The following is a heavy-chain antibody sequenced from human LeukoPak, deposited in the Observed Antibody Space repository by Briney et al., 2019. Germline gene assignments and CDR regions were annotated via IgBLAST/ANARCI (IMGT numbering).Heavy chain of an antibody. CDR3: ARAYCSSTSCLGANWFDP. Sequence: PSQTLSLTCAISGDSVSSNSAAWNWIRQPPSRGLEWLGRTYYRSKWYNDYAVSVKSRITINPDTSKNQFSLQLNSVTPEDTAVYYCARAYCSSTSCLGANWFDPWGQGTLVTVSS. D-gene: IGHD2-2*01. V-gene: IGHV6-1*01. CDR1: GDSVSSNSAA. CDR2: TYYRSKWYN. J-gene: IGHJ5*02.